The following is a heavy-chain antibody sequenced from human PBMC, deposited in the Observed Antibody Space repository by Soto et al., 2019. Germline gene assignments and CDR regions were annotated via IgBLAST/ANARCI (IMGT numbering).Heavy chain of an antibody. CDR3: ARDPGYYDILIGYGY. CDR2: ISSSSSYI. D-gene: IGHD3-9*01. V-gene: IGHV3-21*01. CDR1: GFTFSSYR. Sequence: GGSLRLSCTPSGFTFSSYRMNWVRQAPGKGLEWVSSISSSSSYIYYADSVKGRFTMSIDNSKKSLYMQMNRLKAEDTTVYYCARDPGYYDILIGYGYRGQGTLVTVPT. J-gene: IGHJ4*02.